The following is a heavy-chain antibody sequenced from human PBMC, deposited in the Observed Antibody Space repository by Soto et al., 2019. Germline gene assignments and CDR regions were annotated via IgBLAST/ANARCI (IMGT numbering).Heavy chain of an antibody. Sequence: SETLSLTCSVSGGSIDSGANYWTWIRQHPGKGLEWIGYIFYTGSIYSSPSLKSRITMSLDTSKNQFSLNLTSVTVADTAIYYCARGSANYYGSGLDVWGPGTTVTVS. CDR2: IFYTGSI. J-gene: IGHJ6*02. D-gene: IGHD3-10*01. V-gene: IGHV4-31*03. CDR1: GGSIDSGANY. CDR3: ARGSANYYGSGLDV.